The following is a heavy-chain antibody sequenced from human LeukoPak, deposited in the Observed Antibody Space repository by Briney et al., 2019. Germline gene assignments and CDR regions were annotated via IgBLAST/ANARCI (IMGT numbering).Heavy chain of an antibody. D-gene: IGHD1-26*01. CDR3: ARSGSYYMRKNWFDP. J-gene: IGHJ5*02. CDR2: IYTSGRT. V-gene: IGHV4-4*07. CDR1: GGSISSYY. Sequence: SETLSLTCTVSGGSISSYYWSWIRQPAGKGLEWIGRIYTSGRTKYNPSLTSRGTMSVDTTKNQFSLKLSSVTAADTAVYYCARSGSYYMRKNWFDPWGQGTLVTVSS.